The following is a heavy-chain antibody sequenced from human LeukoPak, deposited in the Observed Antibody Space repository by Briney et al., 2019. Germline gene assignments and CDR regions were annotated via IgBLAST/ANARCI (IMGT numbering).Heavy chain of an antibody. CDR1: GGTFSSYG. CDR2: ISAYNGNT. Sequence: ASVKVSCKASGGTFSSYGISWVRQALGQGLEWMGWISAYNGNTNYAQKLQGRVTMTTDTSTSTAYMELRSLRSDDTAVYYCARDVNPPFDYWGQGTLVTVSS. CDR3: ARDVNPPFDY. D-gene: IGHD1-14*01. V-gene: IGHV1-18*01. J-gene: IGHJ4*02.